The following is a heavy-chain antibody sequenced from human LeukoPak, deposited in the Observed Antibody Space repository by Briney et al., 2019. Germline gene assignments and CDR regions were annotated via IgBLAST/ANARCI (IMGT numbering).Heavy chain of an antibody. CDR2: IYYSGST. CDR1: GGSFSGYY. D-gene: IGHD3-16*01. Sequence: SETLSLTCAVYGGSFSGYYWSWIRQPPGKGLEWIGYIYYSGSTNYNPSLKSRVTISVDTSKNQFSLKLSSVTAADTAVYYCARRNDYVWGGYYFDYWGQGTLVTVSS. CDR3: ARRNDYVWGGYYFDY. V-gene: IGHV4-59*08. J-gene: IGHJ4*02.